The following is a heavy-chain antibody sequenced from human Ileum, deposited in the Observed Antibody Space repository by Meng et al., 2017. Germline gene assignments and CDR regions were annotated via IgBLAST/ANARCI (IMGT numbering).Heavy chain of an antibody. Sequence: QVQLPESGPGLVKPSGTLSLTCAVSGGSISSSIWWSWVRQPPEKGLEWIGEIHHSGTTNYSPSLKSRLTISVDKSKNQFSLKLQSVTAADTAVYFCARGVVSGSHYNTYWGQGIPVTVSS. CDR3: ARGVVSGSHYNTY. V-gene: IGHV4-4*02. D-gene: IGHD3-10*01. CDR1: GGSISSSIW. CDR2: IHHSGTT. J-gene: IGHJ4*02.